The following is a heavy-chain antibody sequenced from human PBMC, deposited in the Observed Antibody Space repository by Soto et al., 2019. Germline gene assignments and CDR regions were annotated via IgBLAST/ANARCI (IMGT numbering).Heavy chain of an antibody. CDR3: ARAVATISPLFDY. D-gene: IGHD5-12*01. V-gene: IGHV1-69*02. CDR1: GGTFSSYT. CDR2: IIPILGIA. J-gene: IGHJ4*02. Sequence: GASVKVSCKASGGTFSSYTISWVRQAPGQGLEWMGRIIPILGIANYAQKFQGRVTITADKSTSTAYMELSSLRSEDTAVYYCARAVATISPLFDYWGQGTLVTVSS.